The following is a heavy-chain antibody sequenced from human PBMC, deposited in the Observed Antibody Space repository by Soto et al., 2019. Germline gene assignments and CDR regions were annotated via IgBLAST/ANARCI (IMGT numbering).Heavy chain of an antibody. Sequence: EVQLVESGGGLVQPGGSLKLSCAASGFIFSGSAMHWVRQASGNGLEWVGRIRSKANNYATAYGASVEGRFTISRDDSKNTAYLQMSSLKTEDTAVYYCTSYDTSWSSWGQGTLVTVSS. CDR3: TSYDTSWSS. J-gene: IGHJ5*02. D-gene: IGHD2-2*01. CDR1: GFIFSGSA. CDR2: IRSKANNYAT. V-gene: IGHV3-73*02.